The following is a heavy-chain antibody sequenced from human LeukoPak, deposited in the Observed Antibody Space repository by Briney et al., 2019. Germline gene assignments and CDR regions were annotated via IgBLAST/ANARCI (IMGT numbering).Heavy chain of an antibody. Sequence: SQTLSLTCAISRDSVSSNSGAWNWIRQSPSRGLEWLGRTYYRSNWSNNYAVSVKSRISINPDTSKNQFSLQLNSVTPEDTAVYYCARERDDAFDIWGQGTMVTVSS. CDR3: ARERDDAFDI. J-gene: IGHJ3*02. V-gene: IGHV6-1*01. CDR1: RDSVSSNSGA. CDR2: TYYRSNWSN.